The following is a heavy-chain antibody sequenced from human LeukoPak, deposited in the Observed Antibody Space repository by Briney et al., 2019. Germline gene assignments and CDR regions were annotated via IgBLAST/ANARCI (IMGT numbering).Heavy chain of an antibody. J-gene: IGHJ5*02. CDR3: AAGVVVTASRGDWFDP. V-gene: IGHV4-34*01. CDR2: INHSGST. D-gene: IGHD2-21*02. CDR1: GGSFSGYY. Sequence: SETLSLTCAVYGGSFSGYYWSWIRQPPGKGLEGIGEINHSGSTNYNPSLKSRVTISVDTSKNQFSLKLSSVTAADTAVYYCAAGVVVTASRGDWFDPWGQGTLVTGSS.